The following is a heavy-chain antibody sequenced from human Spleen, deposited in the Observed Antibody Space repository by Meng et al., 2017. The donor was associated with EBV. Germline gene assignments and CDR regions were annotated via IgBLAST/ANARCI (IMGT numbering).Heavy chain of an antibody. Sequence: QMRVVQSGAEVKKTGSSVKVSCKASGYTFTYRYLHWVRQAPGQALEWMGWITPFNGNTNYAQKFQDRVTITRDRSMSTAYMELSSLRSEDSAMYYCASTSGSARQDYYFDYWGQGTLVTVSS. V-gene: IGHV1-45*02. J-gene: IGHJ4*02. CDR3: ASTSGSARQDYYFDY. CDR2: ITPFNGNT. CDR1: GYTFTYRY. D-gene: IGHD3-10*01.